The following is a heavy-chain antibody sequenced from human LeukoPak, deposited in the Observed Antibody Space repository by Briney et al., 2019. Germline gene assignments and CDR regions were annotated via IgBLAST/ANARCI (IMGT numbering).Heavy chain of an antibody. CDR1: GYTFTNYG. D-gene: IGHD2-2*01. CDR2: ISAYNGNT. Sequence: ASVKVSCKASGYTFTNYGISWVRQAPGQGLEWMGWISAYNGNTNYAQKFQGRVTITADESTSTAYMELSSLRSEDTAVYYCARQCSSTSCPLDYWGQGTLVTVSS. J-gene: IGHJ4*02. V-gene: IGHV1-18*01. CDR3: ARQCSSTSCPLDY.